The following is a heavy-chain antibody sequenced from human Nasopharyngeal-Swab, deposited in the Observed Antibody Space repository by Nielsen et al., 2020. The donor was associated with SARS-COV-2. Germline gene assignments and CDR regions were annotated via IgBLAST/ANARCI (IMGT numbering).Heavy chain of an antibody. CDR2: INWNSGSP. D-gene: IGHD3-10*01. Sequence: GGSLRLSCTASGFTFDHYAMNWVRQAPGKGLEWVSGINWNSGSPGYADSVKGRFTISRDNAKNTLYLQMNSLRPEDTALHYCAKDMGNYYGSTRMDVWGQGTTVTVSS. CDR1: GFTFDHYA. CDR3: AKDMGNYYGSTRMDV. J-gene: IGHJ6*02. V-gene: IGHV3-9*01.